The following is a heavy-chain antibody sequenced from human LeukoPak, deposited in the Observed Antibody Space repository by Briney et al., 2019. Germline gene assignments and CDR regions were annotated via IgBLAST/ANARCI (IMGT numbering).Heavy chain of an antibody. V-gene: IGHV1-8*01. Sequence: ASVKVSCKASGYTFTSCDINWVRQATGQGLEWMGWMNPNSGNTGYAQKFQGRVTMTRNTSISTAYMGLSSLSSEDTAVYYCARRIGDLYYYYYIDVWGKGTTVTISS. CDR3: ARRIGDLYYYYYIDV. J-gene: IGHJ6*03. D-gene: IGHD4-17*01. CDR2: MNPNSGNT. CDR1: GYTFTSCD.